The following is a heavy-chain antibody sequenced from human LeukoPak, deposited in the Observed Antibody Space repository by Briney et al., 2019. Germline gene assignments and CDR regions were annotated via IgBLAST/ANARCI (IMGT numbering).Heavy chain of an antibody. CDR3: ASGPHSGSSHPLYYFDY. CDR1: GYTFTSYY. J-gene: IGHJ4*02. V-gene: IGHV1-2*02. Sequence: ASVKVSCKASGYTFTSYYMHWVRQAPGQGLEWMGWINPNSGGANYAPKFQGRVTMTRDTSISKAYMELSSLRSDDTAVYYCASGPHSGSSHPLYYFDYWGQGTLVTVSS. CDR2: INPNSGGA. D-gene: IGHD1-26*01.